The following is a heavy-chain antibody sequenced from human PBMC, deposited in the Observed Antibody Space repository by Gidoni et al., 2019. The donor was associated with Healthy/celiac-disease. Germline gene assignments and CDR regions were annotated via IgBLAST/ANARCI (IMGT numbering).Heavy chain of an antibody. Sequence: QVQLQESGPGLVKPSQTLSLTCTGSGGPISSGSSYWSWIRQPAGKGLEWIGRIYTSGSTNYNPSLKGRVTISVDTSKNQFSLKLSSVTAADTAVYYCAREATVTTTSVSPYFDYWGQGTLVTVSS. CDR2: IYTSGST. CDR3: AREATVTTTSVSPYFDY. J-gene: IGHJ4*02. D-gene: IGHD4-4*01. CDR1: GGPISSGSSY. V-gene: IGHV4-61*02.